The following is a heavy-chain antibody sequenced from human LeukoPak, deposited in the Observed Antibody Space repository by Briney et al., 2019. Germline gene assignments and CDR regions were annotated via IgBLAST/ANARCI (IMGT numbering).Heavy chain of an antibody. CDR3: ARDQEGFDY. J-gene: IGHJ4*02. CDR1: GYTFTNFY. CDR2: IYPRDGST. V-gene: IGHV1-46*01. Sequence: GASVTVSCKASGYTFTNFYIHWVRQAPGQGLEWMGMIYPRDGSTSYAQKFQGRVTVTRDTSTSTVHMELSGLRSEDTAVYYCARDQEGFDYWGQGTLVTVSS.